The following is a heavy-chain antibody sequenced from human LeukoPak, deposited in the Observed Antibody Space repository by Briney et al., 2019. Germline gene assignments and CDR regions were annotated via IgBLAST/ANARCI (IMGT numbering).Heavy chain of an antibody. D-gene: IGHD2/OR15-2a*01. CDR3: ARAGYYGDDAFDL. J-gene: IGHJ3*01. Sequence: QPGGSLRLSCVASGFIIGSYWMSWVRQAPGKGLEWVANIRQDGGEKYYVDSVKGRLTISRDNAKNSLYLQMNNLTAADTAIYYCARAGYYGDDAFDLWGQGTRVTVSS. CDR1: GFIIGSYW. V-gene: IGHV3-7*01. CDR2: IRQDGGEK.